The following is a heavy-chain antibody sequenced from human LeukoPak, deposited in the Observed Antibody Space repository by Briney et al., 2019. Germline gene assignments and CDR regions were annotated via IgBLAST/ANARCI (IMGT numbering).Heavy chain of an antibody. CDR1: GGSFSGYY. J-gene: IGHJ6*03. CDR3: ARHPYYYGSGSLYSYYSSMDV. CDR2: INHSGST. D-gene: IGHD3-10*01. V-gene: IGHV4-34*01. Sequence: PSETLSLTCAVYGGSFSGYYWSGIRQPPGKGLDGIGEINHSGSTNYNPSLNSRVTISVDTSKNQFSLKLSSVTAADTPVYYSARHPYYYGSGSLYSYYSSMDVWGKGTTVTISS.